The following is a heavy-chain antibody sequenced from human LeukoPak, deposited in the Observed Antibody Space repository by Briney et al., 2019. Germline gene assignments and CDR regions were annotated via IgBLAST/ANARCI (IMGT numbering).Heavy chain of an antibody. CDR1: GFTFTDAW. V-gene: IGHV3-15*01. CDR2: IKSRIDGGTT. J-gene: IGHJ4*02. D-gene: IGHD2-15*01. CDR3: TTSIVLTGSDY. Sequence: GGSLRLSCAASGFTFTDAWMTWVRQAPGKGLEWVGRIKSRIDGGTTDYAPPVKGRFTISRDDSKNMLYLQMNSLKTEDTAVYYCTTSIVLTGSDYWGQGTLVTVSS.